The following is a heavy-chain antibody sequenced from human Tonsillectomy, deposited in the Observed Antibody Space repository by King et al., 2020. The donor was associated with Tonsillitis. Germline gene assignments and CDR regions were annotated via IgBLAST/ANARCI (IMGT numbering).Heavy chain of an antibody. Sequence: QLQESGPGLVKPSETLSLTCTVSGGSISSYYWSWIREPPGKGLEWIGYIYYSGSTNYNPSLKSRVTISVDTSKNQFSLKLSSVTRAATAVYYCARDSSEYYEFWSGYSWGYWGQGTLVTVSS. J-gene: IGHJ4*02. D-gene: IGHD3-3*01. CDR3: ARDSSEYYEFWSGYSWGY. V-gene: IGHV4-59*01. CDR1: GGSISSYY. CDR2: IYYSGST.